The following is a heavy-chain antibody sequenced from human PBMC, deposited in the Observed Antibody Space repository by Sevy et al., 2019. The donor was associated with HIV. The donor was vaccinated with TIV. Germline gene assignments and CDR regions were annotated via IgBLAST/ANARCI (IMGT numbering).Heavy chain of an antibody. CDR1: GFTFSSYA. J-gene: IGHJ6*03. CDR3: AKGVKEAYCSSTSCRRYCYYMDV. D-gene: IGHD2-2*01. V-gene: IGHV3-23*01. Sequence: GGSLRLSCAASGFTFSSYAMSWVRQAPGKGLEWVSAISGSGGSTYYADSVKGRFTISRDNSKNTLYLQMNSLRAEDTAVYYCAKGVKEAYCSSTSCRRYCYYMDVWGKGTTVTVSS. CDR2: ISGSGGST.